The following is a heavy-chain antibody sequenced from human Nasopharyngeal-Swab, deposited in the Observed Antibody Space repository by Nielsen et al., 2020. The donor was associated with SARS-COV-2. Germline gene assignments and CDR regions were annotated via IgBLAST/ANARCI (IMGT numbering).Heavy chain of an antibody. CDR3: ARATITMIVVVDAFDI. V-gene: IGHV4-31*03. CDR1: GGSISSGGYC. J-gene: IGHJ3*02. CDR2: IYYSGST. D-gene: IGHD3-22*01. Sequence: SETLSLTCTVSGGSISSGGYCWSWIRQHPGKGLEWIGYIYYSGSTYYNPSLKSRVTISVDTSKNQFSLKLSSVTAADTAVYYCARATITMIVVVDAFDIWGQGTMVTVSS.